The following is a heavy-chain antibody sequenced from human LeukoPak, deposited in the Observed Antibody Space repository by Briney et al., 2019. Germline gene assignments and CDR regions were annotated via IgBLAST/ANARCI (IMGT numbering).Heavy chain of an antibody. CDR3: AKDLGPLRVRGQGRI. Sequence: SETLSLTCAVSGGSISSGGYSWSWIRQPPGKGLEWIGYIYYSGSNYYNPSLKSRVTISVDTSKNQFSLKLSSVTAEDTAVYYCAKDLGPLRVRGQGRIWGQGTMVTVSS. J-gene: IGHJ3*02. V-gene: IGHV4-30-4*07. CDR1: GGSISSGGYS. D-gene: IGHD3-10*01. CDR2: IYYSGSN.